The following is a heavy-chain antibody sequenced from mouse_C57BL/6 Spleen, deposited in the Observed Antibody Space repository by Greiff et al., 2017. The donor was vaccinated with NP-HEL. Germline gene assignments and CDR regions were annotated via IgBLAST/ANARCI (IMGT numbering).Heavy chain of an antibody. Sequence: EVKLQESGGGLVKPGGSLKLSCAASGFTFSSYAMSWVRQTPEQRLEWVATISDGGGYTYYPDNVKGRFTMSRDNAKNNLYLHMSHLKSEDTAMSYCAREGNWDRGCYFDYWGTGTTLTVSS. V-gene: IGHV5-4*01. J-gene: IGHJ2*01. CDR2: ISDGGGYT. CDR1: GFTFSSYA. CDR3: AREGNWDRGCYFDY. D-gene: IGHD4-1*01.